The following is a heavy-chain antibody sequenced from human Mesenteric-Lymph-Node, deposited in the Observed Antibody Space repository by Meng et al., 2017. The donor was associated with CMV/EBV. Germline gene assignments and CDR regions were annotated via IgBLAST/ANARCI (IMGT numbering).Heavy chain of an antibody. CDR1: GYTFTSYA. J-gene: IGHJ4*02. CDR3: ARGEVFWYPADY. D-gene: IGHD3-3*01. CDR2: SNAGNGNT. V-gene: IGHV1-3*02. Sequence: ASVKVSCKASGYTFTSYAMHWVRQAPGQRLEWMGWSNAGNGNTKYSQEFQGRVTITRDTSASTAYMELRSLRSDDTAVYYCARGEVFWYPADYWGQGTLVTVSS.